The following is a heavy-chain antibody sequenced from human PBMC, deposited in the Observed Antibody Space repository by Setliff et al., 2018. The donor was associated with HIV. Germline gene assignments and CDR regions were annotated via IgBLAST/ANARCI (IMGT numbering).Heavy chain of an antibody. CDR2: ISAYNGNA. V-gene: IGHV1-18*01. D-gene: IGHD6-13*01. CDR3: ARVFDLQHLVISPDC. Sequence: ASVKVSCKASGYTFPTYAITWVRQAPGQGLEWMGWISAYNGNANYAQKFQGRVTMTRDTSISTAYMELSSLRYDDTAVYYCARVFDLQHLVISPDCWGQGTLVTVSS. CDR1: GYTFPTYA. J-gene: IGHJ4*02.